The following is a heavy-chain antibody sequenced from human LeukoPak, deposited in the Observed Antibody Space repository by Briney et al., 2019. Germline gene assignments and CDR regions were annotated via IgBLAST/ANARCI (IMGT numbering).Heavy chain of an antibody. J-gene: IGHJ4*02. V-gene: IGHV1-2*06. D-gene: IGHD3-22*01. CDR3: ARSRLDGYDSGGYLYYFDY. CDR1: GYTFTGYC. CDR2: INPNTDIT. Sequence: ASVKVSCKASGYTFTGYCVHWVRQAPGQGLEWIGRINPNTDITSYAQKFQGRVTVTRDTSINTAYMELSSLRSGDTAVYYCARSRLDGYDSGGYLYYFDYWGQGTLVTVSS.